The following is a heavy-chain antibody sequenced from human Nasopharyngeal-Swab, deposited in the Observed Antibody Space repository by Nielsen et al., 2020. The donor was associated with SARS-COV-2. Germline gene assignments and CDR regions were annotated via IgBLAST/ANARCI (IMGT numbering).Heavy chain of an antibody. J-gene: IGHJ6*02. CDR3: AKFIAVAWYYYYGMDV. D-gene: IGHD6-19*01. CDR2: ISYDGSNK. Sequence: GASLQISCAASGFTFSSYGMHWVRQAPGKGLEWVAVISYDGSNKYYADSVKGRFTISRDNSKNTLYLQMNSLRAEDTAVYYCAKFIAVAWYYYYGMDVWGQGTTVTVSS. CDR1: GFTFSSYG. V-gene: IGHV3-30*18.